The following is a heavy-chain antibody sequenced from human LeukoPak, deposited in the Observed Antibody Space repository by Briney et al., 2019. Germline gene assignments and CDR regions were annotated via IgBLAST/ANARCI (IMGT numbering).Heavy chain of an antibody. CDR1: GFTFTSYS. CDR2: ISSSSSTI. J-gene: IGHJ6*02. Sequence: GGSLRLSCAASGFTFTSYSMNWVRQAPGKGLEWVSYISSSSSTIHYADSVKGRFTISRDNAKNSLFLQINSLRDDDTAVYYCARELWSAYGMDVWGRGTTVTVSS. CDR3: ARELWSAYGMDV. V-gene: IGHV3-48*02. D-gene: IGHD2-21*01.